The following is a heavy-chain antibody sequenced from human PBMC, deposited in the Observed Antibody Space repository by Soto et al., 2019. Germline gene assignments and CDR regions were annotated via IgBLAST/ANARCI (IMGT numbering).Heavy chain of an antibody. CDR1: GYTFTNYA. V-gene: IGHV1-3*04. CDR2: INTGKGNT. Sequence: ASLKGYCKASGYTFTNYAMHWVRQAPGQRLEWMGWINTGKGNTKYSQKFQGRVTITRDTSASTAYMELSSLRSEDTAMYYCARAGDDCSAANCYVIDYWGQGTLVTVSS. D-gene: IGHD2-2*01. CDR3: ARAGDDCSAANCYVIDY. J-gene: IGHJ4*02.